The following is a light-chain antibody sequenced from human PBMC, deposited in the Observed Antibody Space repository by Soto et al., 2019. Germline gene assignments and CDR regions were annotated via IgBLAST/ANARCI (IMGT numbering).Light chain of an antibody. CDR3: QHRFNWLVT. J-gene: IGKJ5*01. CDR1: QSINFY. CDR2: DAS. V-gene: IGKV3-11*01. Sequence: EIVFTHSPGTLSLSPCERATLSFRASQSINFYLAWYQQTPGQPPRLLVHDASKRATGVPARFSGSGSGTDFTLTISSLEPEDLAVYFCQHRFNWLVTFGQGTRLEI.